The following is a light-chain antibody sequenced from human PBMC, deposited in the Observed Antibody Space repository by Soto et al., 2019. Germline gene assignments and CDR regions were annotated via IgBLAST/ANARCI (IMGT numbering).Light chain of an antibody. CDR1: QSVSSSY. V-gene: IGKV3-20*01. J-gene: IGKJ1*01. CDR3: QHYDNSPPSVT. CDR2: GAS. Sequence: EIVLTQSPGTLSLSPGERATLSCRASQSVSSSYLAWYQQKPGQAPRLLIYGASSRATGIPDRFSGSGSGTDFTLTISRLEPEDFAVYYCQHYDNSPPSVTFGQGTKVDIK.